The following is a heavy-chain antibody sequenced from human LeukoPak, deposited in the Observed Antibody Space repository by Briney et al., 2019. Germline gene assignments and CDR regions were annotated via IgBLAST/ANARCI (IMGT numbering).Heavy chain of an antibody. V-gene: IGHV4-34*01. CDR2: INHSGST. D-gene: IGHD2-2*01. CDR1: GGSFSGYY. CDR3: ARGQTLPYYYYGMDV. Sequence: SETLSLTCAVYGGSFSGYYWSWIRQPPGKGLEWIGEINHSGSTNYNPSLKSRVTISVGTSKNQFSLKLSSVTAADTAVYYCARGQTLPYYYYGMDVWGQGTTVTVSS. J-gene: IGHJ6*02.